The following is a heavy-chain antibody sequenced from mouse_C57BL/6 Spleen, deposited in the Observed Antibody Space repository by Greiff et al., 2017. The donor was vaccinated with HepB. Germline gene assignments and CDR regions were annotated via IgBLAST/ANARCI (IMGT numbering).Heavy chain of an antibody. CDR2: IYPRSGNT. D-gene: IGHD1-1*01. CDR1: GYTFTSYG. CDR3: ARVKNYYYGSLYYAMDY. J-gene: IGHJ4*01. Sequence: VQLQQSGAELARPGASVKLSCKASGYTFTSYGISWVKQRTGQGLEWIGEIYPRSGNTYYNEKFKGKATLTADKSSSTAYMELRSLTSEDSAVYFCARVKNYYYGSLYYAMDYWGQGTSVTVSS. V-gene: IGHV1-81*01.